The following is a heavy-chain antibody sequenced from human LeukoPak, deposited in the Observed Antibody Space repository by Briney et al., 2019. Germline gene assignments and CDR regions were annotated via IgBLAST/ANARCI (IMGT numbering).Heavy chain of an antibody. D-gene: IGHD6-13*01. Sequence: PGGSLRLSCAASGFTFSSYWISCGRQAPGKGLEGVANIKQDGSEKYYVDSVKGRFTISRDNAKNSLYLQKNRLRAEDTAVYYCARVVAAAGPSDYWGQGTLVTVSS. CDR1: GFTFSSYW. CDR3: ARVVAAAGPSDY. V-gene: IGHV3-7*01. J-gene: IGHJ4*02. CDR2: IKQDGSEK.